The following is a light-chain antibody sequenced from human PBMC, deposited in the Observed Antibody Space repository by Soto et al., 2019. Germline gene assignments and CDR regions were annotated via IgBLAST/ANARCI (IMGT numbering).Light chain of an antibody. J-gene: IGKJ1*01. CDR1: QSISGSY. Sequence: EIVLTQSAGAVSLTPGERATLSCRASQSISGSYLAWYQQKPGQAPRLLVYGASSRATGIPDRFSGSGSGTDFTLTISRLEPEDFAVYFCQQYVSSRTSGQGGKVDIK. CDR3: QQYVSSRT. CDR2: GAS. V-gene: IGKV3-20*01.